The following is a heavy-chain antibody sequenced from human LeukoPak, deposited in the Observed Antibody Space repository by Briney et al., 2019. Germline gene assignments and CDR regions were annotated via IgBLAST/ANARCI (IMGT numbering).Heavy chain of an antibody. CDR2: IYYSGST. CDR3: ARQSYGGFDP. CDR1: GGSISSSNW. Sequence: SGTLSLTCAVSGGSISSSNWWSWVRQPPGKGLEWIGSIYYSGSTYYNPSLKSRVTISVDTSKNQFSLKLSSVTAADTAVYYCARQSYGGFDPWGQGTLVTVSS. V-gene: IGHV4-4*02. J-gene: IGHJ5*02. D-gene: IGHD4/OR15-4a*01.